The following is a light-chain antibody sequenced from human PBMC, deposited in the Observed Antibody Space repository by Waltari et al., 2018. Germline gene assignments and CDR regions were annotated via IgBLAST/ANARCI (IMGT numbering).Light chain of an antibody. Sequence: DIQMTQSPSTLSASVGDRVTSTCRASQSISSWFAWYQQKPGKAPKLLIYKSSSLESGVPSRFSGSGSGTEFTLTISSLQPDDFATYYCQQYNIYWTFGQGTKVEIK. J-gene: IGKJ1*01. V-gene: IGKV1-5*03. CDR3: QQYNIYWT. CDR2: KSS. CDR1: QSISSW.